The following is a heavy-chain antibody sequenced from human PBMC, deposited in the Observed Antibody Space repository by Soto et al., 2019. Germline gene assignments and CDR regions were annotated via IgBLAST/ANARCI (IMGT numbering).Heavy chain of an antibody. CDR3: ARGVYDYIWGSYRLWWFDP. J-gene: IGHJ5*02. V-gene: IGHV1-18*01. Sequence: ASVKVSCKASGYTFTSYGISWVRQAPGQRLERMGWISAYNGNTNYAQKLQGRVTMTTDTSTSTAYMELRSLRSDDTAVYYCARGVYDYIWGSYRLWWFDPWGQGTLVTVSS. CDR1: GYTFTSYG. D-gene: IGHD3-16*02. CDR2: ISAYNGNT.